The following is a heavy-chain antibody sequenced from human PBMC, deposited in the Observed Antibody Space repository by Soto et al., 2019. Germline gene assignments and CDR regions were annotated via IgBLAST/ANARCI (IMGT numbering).Heavy chain of an antibody. V-gene: IGHV4-34*01. J-gene: IGHJ6*02. D-gene: IGHD3-3*01. Sequence: PPETLSLTCAVYGGSFSGYYWSWIRQPPGKGLEWIGKINHSGSTNYNPSLRSRVTISVDTSKNLFSLKMTSASATDTAVYFCAKREDSSRFGGLDIWGQGTAVTVSS. CDR2: INHSGST. CDR1: GGSFSGYY. CDR3: AKREDSSRFGGLDI.